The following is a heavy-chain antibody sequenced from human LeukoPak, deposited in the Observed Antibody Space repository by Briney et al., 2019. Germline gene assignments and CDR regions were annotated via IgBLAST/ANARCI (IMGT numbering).Heavy chain of an antibody. CDR1: GFTLSSFD. V-gene: IGHV3-48*03. D-gene: IGHD1-26*01. CDR2: FSSSWSTI. CDR3: ATQALLPTTYSYYMDV. Sequence: GGPLRLFCGPWGFTLSSFDMNCARDSPGEAREGVSYFSSSWSTIYCADYVKALFTISRDHAEHSLYLQMNRLSGEHSGVYYRATQALLPTTYSYYMDVWGKGTPVTVSS. J-gene: IGHJ6*03.